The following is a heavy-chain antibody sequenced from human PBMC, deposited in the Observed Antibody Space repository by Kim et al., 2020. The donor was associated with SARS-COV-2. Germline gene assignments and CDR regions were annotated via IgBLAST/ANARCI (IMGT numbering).Heavy chain of an antibody. D-gene: IGHD5-18*01. Sequence: GGSLRLSCAASGFTFSSYSMNWVRQAPGKGLEWVSSISSSSSYIYYADSVKGRFTISRDNAKNSLYLQMNSLRAEDTAVYYCARDLLQLPNAFDIWGQGTMVTVSS. CDR1: GFTFSSYS. V-gene: IGHV3-21*01. CDR3: ARDLLQLPNAFDI. J-gene: IGHJ3*02. CDR2: ISSSSSYI.